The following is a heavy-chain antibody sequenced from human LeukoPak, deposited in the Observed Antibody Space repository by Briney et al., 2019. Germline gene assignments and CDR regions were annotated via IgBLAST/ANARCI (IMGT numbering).Heavy chain of an antibody. CDR3: AKANGHEDY. V-gene: IGHV3-30*18. CDR1: GFTFSSYG. CDR2: ISYDGSNK. Sequence: PGGSLGLSCAASGFTFSSYGMHWVRQAPGKGLEWVAVISYDGSNKYYADSVKGRFTISRDNSKNTLYLQMNSLRAEDTAVYYCAKANGHEDYWGQGTLVTVSS. J-gene: IGHJ4*02. D-gene: IGHD2-8*01.